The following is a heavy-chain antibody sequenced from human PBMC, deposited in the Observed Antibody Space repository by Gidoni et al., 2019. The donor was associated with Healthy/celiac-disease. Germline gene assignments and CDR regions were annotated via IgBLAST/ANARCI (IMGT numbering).Heavy chain of an antibody. J-gene: IGHJ4*02. D-gene: IGHD3-22*01. CDR3: TTLRYYYDSSGYSGTDYFDY. CDR2: IKSKTDGGTT. Sequence: EVQLVESGGGLVKPGGSLRLPCAASGFTFSNAWMSWVRQAPGKGLEWVGRIKSKTDGGTTDYAAPVKGRFTISRDDSKNTLYLQMNSLKTEDTAVYYCTTLRYYYDSSGYSGTDYFDYWGQGTLVTVSS. V-gene: IGHV3-15*01. CDR1: GFTFSNAW.